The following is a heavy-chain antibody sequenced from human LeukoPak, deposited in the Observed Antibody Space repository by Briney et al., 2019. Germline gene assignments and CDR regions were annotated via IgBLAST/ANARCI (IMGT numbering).Heavy chain of an antibody. V-gene: IGHV4-59*08. CDR3: ARRCIAAAGNNWFDP. CDR1: GGSISSYY. D-gene: IGHD6-13*01. J-gene: IGHJ5*02. Sequence: SETLSLTCTVSGGSISSYYWSWIRQPPGKGLEWIGYIYYSGSTNYNPSLKSRVTVSVDTSKNQFSLKLSSVTAADTAVYYYARRCIAAAGNNWFDPWGQGTLVTVSS. CDR2: IYYSGST.